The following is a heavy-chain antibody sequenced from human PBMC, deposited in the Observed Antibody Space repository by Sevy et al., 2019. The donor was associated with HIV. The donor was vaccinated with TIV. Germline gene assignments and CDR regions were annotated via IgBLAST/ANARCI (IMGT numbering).Heavy chain of an antibody. CDR2: IYHSGST. CDR1: GGSISSGGYS. D-gene: IGHD3-22*01. Sequence: SETLSLTCAVSGGSISSGGYSWSWIRQPPGKGLEWIGYIYHSGSTYYNPSLKSRVTISVDRSKNQFSLKLSSVTAADTAVYYCARGAYYYDSSGNNYFDYWGQGALVTVSS. J-gene: IGHJ4*02. CDR3: ARGAYYYDSSGNNYFDY. V-gene: IGHV4-30-2*01.